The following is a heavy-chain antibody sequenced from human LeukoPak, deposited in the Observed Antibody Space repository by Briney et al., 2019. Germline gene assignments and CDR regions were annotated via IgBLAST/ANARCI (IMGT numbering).Heavy chain of an antibody. V-gene: IGHV4-34*01. D-gene: IGHD6-19*01. CDR2: IDHNGNT. J-gene: IGHJ5*02. Sequence: SETLALTSAVYGGSFSGYYWSWIHQPPGKGLELSGEIDHNGNTNYKQTLKGRVTMSADTSKSKASMKLRSVTAADTAVYYCARGPYSRGWYECRAWFDPWGQGTLVTVSS. CDR3: ARGPYSRGWYECRAWFDP. CDR1: GGSFSGYY.